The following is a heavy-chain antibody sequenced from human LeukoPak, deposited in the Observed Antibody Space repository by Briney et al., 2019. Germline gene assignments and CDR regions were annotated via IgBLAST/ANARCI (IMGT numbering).Heavy chain of an antibody. CDR1: GGSISSNSYY. D-gene: IGHD2-2*01. CDR2: IYYSGRT. Sequence: PSETLSLTCTVSGGSISSNSYYWGWFRQPPGKGLECIGTIYYSGRTYYNPSLKSRVTISADTSKNQFSLRLSSVTAADRAVYYCAREKRGYQLPSMREYYYMDVWGKGTTVTVFS. CDR3: AREKRGYQLPSMREYYYMDV. V-gene: IGHV4-39*07. J-gene: IGHJ6*03.